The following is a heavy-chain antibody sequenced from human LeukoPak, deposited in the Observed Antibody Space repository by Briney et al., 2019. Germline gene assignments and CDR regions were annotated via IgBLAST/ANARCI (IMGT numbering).Heavy chain of an antibody. Sequence: SVTLSLTCTVSGGSMSSYYWTWIRQPPGKGLEWLGYIYYTGNTNYNPSLNSRVTISADTSKNQFSLKLHPVTAADTAVYYCARRARARVRGDYFDYWGQGNLVTVS. D-gene: IGHD3-10*01. CDR2: IYYTGNT. CDR1: GGSMSSYY. CDR3: ARRARARVRGDYFDY. J-gene: IGHJ4*02. V-gene: IGHV4-59*08.